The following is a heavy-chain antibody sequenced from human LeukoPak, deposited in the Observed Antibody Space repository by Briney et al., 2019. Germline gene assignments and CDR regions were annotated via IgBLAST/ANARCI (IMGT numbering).Heavy chain of an antibody. CDR1: GFTFSSYE. CDR3: AREDPMVRGVYYYYYMDV. J-gene: IGHJ6*03. D-gene: IGHD3-10*01. V-gene: IGHV3-48*03. CDR2: ISSSGSTI. Sequence: GGSLRLSCAASGFTFSSYEMNWVRQAPGKGLEWVSYISSSGSTIYYADSVKGRFTISRDNAKNSLYLQMNSLRAEDTAVYYCAREDPMVRGVYYYYYMDVWGKGTTVTISS.